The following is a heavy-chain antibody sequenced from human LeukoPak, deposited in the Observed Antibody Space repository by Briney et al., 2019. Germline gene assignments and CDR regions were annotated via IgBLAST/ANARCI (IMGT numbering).Heavy chain of an antibody. Sequence: GGSLRLSCEVSGFTFRNYWVTWVRQAPGRGLEWVANIKPDGSEKNYVDSVKGRFTISRDDAKNSLFLQMNSLRPEDTAVYFCARNDVAAAGDYWGQGTLVTVSS. D-gene: IGHD6-13*01. CDR3: ARNDVAAAGDY. CDR2: IKPDGSEK. V-gene: IGHV3-7*01. CDR1: GFTFRNYW. J-gene: IGHJ4*02.